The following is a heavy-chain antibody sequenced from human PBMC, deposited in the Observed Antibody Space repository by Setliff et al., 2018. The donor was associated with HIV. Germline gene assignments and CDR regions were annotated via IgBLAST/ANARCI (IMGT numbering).Heavy chain of an antibody. D-gene: IGHD1-7*01. CDR1: GGSNSGDY. Sequence: PSETLSLTCTVSGGSNSGDYWSWIRQPPGKGLEWIGYIHTSGRTNYNYPFKTRATISRDTSKNQFSLRLSSVTTTDTAMYYCARHPREETQRNYKFDSWGQGTLVTVSS. V-gene: IGHV4-4*09. CDR2: IHTSGRT. CDR3: ARHPREETQRNYKFDS. J-gene: IGHJ4*02.